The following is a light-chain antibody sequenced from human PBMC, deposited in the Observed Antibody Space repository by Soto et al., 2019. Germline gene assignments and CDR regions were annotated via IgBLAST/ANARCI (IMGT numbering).Light chain of an antibody. J-gene: IGLJ3*02. V-gene: IGLV1-40*01. CDR1: TSNLGAGYD. CDR3: QAYDYTLTASV. Sequence: QSVLTQPPSVSGAPGQRVTLSCTGNTSNLGAGYDVHWYQQLPGAAPKLVIFGNRNRPSGVPERFSGSKSGTSASLAITGLHAEDEADYYCQAYDYTLTASVFGGGPKLTVL. CDR2: GNR.